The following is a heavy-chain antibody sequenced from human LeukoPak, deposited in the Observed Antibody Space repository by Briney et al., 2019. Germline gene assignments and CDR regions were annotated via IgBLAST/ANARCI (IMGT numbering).Heavy chain of an antibody. J-gene: IGHJ3*02. CDR2: ISSSSSYI. Sequence: GGSLRLSCAASGFTFSSYSMVWVRQAPGKGLEWVSSISSSSSYIYYADSVKGRFTISRDNAKNSLYLQMNSLRAEDTAVYYCASLFWSGYRVDAFDIWGQGTMVTVSS. CDR1: GFTFSSYS. CDR3: ASLFWSGYRVDAFDI. V-gene: IGHV3-21*01. D-gene: IGHD3-3*01.